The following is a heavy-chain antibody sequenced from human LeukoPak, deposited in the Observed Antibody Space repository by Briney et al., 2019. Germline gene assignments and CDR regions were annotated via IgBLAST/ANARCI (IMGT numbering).Heavy chain of an antibody. V-gene: IGHV1-3*04. D-gene: IGHD5-12*01. CDR3: ARVGYSGYDSRPVFNY. J-gene: IGHJ4*02. CDR1: GYTFTSYV. Sequence: GASVKVSCKASGYTFTSYVMHWVRQAPGQRLEWMGWINTGNGNTKYSQKFQGRVTFTRATSASTAYMEQSSLRSEDTAVYYCARVGYSGYDSRPVFNYWGQGTLVTVSS. CDR2: INTGNGNT.